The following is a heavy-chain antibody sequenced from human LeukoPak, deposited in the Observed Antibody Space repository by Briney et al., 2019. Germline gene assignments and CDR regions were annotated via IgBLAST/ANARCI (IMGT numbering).Heavy chain of an antibody. CDR3: ARDGSRFGELSDY. Sequence: GGSLRLSCAASGFTFSNYWMSWVRQAPGKGLEWVANIKQDASEKYYVNSVKGRFTIFRDNAKNSLNLQMNSLRPEDTAVYYCARDGSRFGELSDYWGQGTLVTVSS. J-gene: IGHJ4*02. CDR1: GFTFSNYW. CDR2: IKQDASEK. V-gene: IGHV3-7*04. D-gene: IGHD3-16*02.